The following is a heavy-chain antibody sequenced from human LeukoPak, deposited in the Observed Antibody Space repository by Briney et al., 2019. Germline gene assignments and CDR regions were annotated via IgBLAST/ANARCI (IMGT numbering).Heavy chain of an antibody. CDR2: IKQDGSEK. CDR1: RFTFSSYW. J-gene: IGHJ4*02. Sequence: PGGSLRLSCAASRFTFSSYWMSWVRQAPGKGLEWVANIKQDGSEKNCVDSVKGRFTISRDNAKNSLYLQMNSLRAEDTAVYYCARGLLAAAGIDYWGQGALVTVSS. CDR3: ARGLLAAAGIDY. D-gene: IGHD6-13*01. V-gene: IGHV3-7*04.